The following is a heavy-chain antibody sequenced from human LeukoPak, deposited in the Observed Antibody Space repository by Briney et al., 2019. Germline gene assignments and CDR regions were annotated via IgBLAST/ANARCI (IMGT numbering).Heavy chain of an antibody. D-gene: IGHD1-26*01. Sequence: GGSLRLSCAASGFTFSTAWMGWVRQAPGKRLEWVANMNIDGSEKYYADSVKGRFSISRDNARNSVYLQMASLRVEDTAVYYCARDPVEWELLLDYWGQGTLVTVSS. V-gene: IGHV3-7*01. CDR1: GFTFSTAW. J-gene: IGHJ4*02. CDR3: ARDPVEWELLLDY. CDR2: MNIDGSEK.